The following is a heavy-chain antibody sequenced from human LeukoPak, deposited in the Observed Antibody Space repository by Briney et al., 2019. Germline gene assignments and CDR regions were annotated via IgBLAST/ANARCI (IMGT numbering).Heavy chain of an antibody. V-gene: IGHV3-53*01. CDR2: IYSGGST. CDR1: GFTVSSTY. J-gene: IGHJ6*02. CDR3: AREKYDSGSYLYGMDV. D-gene: IGHD3-10*01. Sequence: GGSLRLSCAASGFTVSSTYMNWVRQAPGKGLGWGSVIYSGGSTDYADSVKGRVTISRDNSKNTVYLQMNSLRAEDTAVYYCAREKYDSGSYLYGMDVWGQGTTVTVSS.